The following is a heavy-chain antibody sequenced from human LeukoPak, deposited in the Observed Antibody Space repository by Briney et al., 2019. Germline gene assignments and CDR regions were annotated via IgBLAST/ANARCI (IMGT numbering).Heavy chain of an antibody. V-gene: IGHV3-23*01. Sequence: GGSPRLLCAAAGFTISSYAMSWVRQDPGRGLVWVSAISGSGGSTYYADYVKGRLTISRDNSMNTLYLQMNSLRAEDTAVYYCANLTGYFDWLFRSGYFDYWGQGTLVTVSS. CDR2: ISGSGGST. D-gene: IGHD3-9*01. J-gene: IGHJ4*02. CDR3: ANLTGYFDWLFRSGYFDY. CDR1: GFTISSYA.